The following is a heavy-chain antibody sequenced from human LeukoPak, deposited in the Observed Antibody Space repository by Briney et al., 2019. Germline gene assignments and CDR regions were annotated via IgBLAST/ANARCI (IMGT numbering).Heavy chain of an antibody. CDR3: ARGGSDPVSGRYYGGGAFDI. Sequence: GGPVRLSCAASGFTFSSFTMNWVRQAPGKGLEWVSSISRSSRDIYYGDSVMGRFTISRDNAKNSLYLQMNSLRAEDTAVYYCARGGSDPVSGRYYGGGAFDIWGQGTMVTVSS. CDR2: ISRSSRDI. V-gene: IGHV3-21*01. D-gene: IGHD1-26*01. CDR1: GFTFSSFT. J-gene: IGHJ3*02.